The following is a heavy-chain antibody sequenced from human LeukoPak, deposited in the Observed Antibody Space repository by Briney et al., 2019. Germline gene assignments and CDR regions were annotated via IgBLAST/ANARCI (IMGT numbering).Heavy chain of an antibody. D-gene: IGHD1-26*01. J-gene: IGHJ4*02. CDR2: IKQDGTET. CDR1: GFTFTTYW. V-gene: IGHV3-7*01. CDR3: ARSLSHWELPTNY. Sequence: PGGSLRLSCAASGFTFTTYWMNWVRQAPGKGLEWVANIKQDGTETYYVDSVKGRFTVSRDNAKNSVFLQMNSLRGDDTAVYYCARSLSHWELPTNYWGQGTLVTVSS.